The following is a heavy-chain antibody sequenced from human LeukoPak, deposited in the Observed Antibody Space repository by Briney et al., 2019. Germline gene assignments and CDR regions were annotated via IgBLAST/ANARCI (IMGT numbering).Heavy chain of an antibody. Sequence: PGGSLRLSCAASGFTFSSYGMHWVRQAPGKGLEWVAFIRYDGSNKYYADSVKGRFTISRDNSKNTLYLQMNSLRAEDTAVYYCARVIPAVDAFDIWGQGTMVTVSS. V-gene: IGHV3-30*02. J-gene: IGHJ3*02. CDR1: GFTFSSYG. CDR2: IRYDGSNK. CDR3: ARVIPAVDAFDI.